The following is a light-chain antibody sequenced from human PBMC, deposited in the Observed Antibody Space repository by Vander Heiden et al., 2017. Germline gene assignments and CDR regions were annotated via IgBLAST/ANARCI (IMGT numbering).Light chain of an antibody. Sequence: SALTHPASVSGSPAQSRNIDCTGTSSDVGGYNYVSWYQQHPGKAPKLMIYEVSNRPSGVSNRFSGSKSGNTASLTISGLQAEDEADYYCSSYTSSSTVYVFGTGTKVTVL. J-gene: IGLJ1*01. CDR1: SSDVGGYNY. V-gene: IGLV2-14*01. CDR3: SSYTSSSTVYV. CDR2: EVS.